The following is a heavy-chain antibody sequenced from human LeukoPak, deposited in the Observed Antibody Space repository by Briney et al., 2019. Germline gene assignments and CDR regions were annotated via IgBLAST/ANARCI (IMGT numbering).Heavy chain of an antibody. CDR1: GFTFSSYA. V-gene: IGHV3-23*01. Sequence: GGSLRLSCAASGFTFSSYAMSWVSQAPGKGLEWVSSISGSGGSTYYADSVKGRFTISRDNSKNTLYLQMNSLRAEDTAVYYCAKVALKDIVVVPAAPIDYWGQGTLVTVSS. CDR3: AKVALKDIVVVPAAPIDY. D-gene: IGHD2-2*01. J-gene: IGHJ4*02. CDR2: ISGSGGST.